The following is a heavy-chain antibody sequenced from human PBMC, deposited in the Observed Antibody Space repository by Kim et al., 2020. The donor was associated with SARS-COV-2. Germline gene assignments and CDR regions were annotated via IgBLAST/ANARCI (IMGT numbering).Heavy chain of an antibody. CDR2: IYSGGST. V-gene: IGHV3-66*02. J-gene: IGHJ4*02. Sequence: GGSLRLSCAASGLSVSSNSLSWVRQAPGKGLEWISVIYSGGSTHYADSVKGRFTISRDNSKNTLYLQMNSLRVEDTAVYYCARDLYSTTWRGDYWGQGTLVTVSS. D-gene: IGHD6-13*01. CDR3: ARDLYSTTWRGDY. CDR1: GLSVSSNS.